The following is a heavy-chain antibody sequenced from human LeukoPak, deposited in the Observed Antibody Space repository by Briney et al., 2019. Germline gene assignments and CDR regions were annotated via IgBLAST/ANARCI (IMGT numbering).Heavy chain of an antibody. Sequence: VASVKVSCKASGYTFTNYGISWVRQAPGQGLEWMGWISAYNGKTDYAQEFQGRVTVTTDTSTSTVYMELRSLRSDDTAVYYCARDRSTNDYWGQGTLVTVSS. CDR2: ISAYNGKT. CDR3: ARDRSTNDY. D-gene: IGHD5-24*01. V-gene: IGHV1-18*01. J-gene: IGHJ4*02. CDR1: GYTFTNYG.